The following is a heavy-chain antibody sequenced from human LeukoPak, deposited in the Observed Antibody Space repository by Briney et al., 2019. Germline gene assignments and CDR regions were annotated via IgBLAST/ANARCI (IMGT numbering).Heavy chain of an antibody. CDR2: IRFDGSIK. Sequence: PGGSLRLSCEASGFPFSSYGMHWVRQAPGKGLEWVAFIRFDGSIKYSADSEKGRFTVSRDNSKNTVYLQMNGLRHEDTAFYYCAEDRGGYKFFDYWGQGTLVTVSS. V-gene: IGHV3-30*02. CDR3: AEDRGGYKFFDY. J-gene: IGHJ4*02. D-gene: IGHD5-24*01. CDR1: GFPFSSYG.